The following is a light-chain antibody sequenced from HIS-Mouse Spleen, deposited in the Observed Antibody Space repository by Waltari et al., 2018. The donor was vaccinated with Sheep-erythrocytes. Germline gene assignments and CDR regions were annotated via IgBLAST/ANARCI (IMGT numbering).Light chain of an antibody. Sequence: QSVLTQPPSASGTPGQRVTISCSGSSSNIGSNTVNWYQQLPGTAPKLLIYSNNQRPSGVPGRFSGSESGTSASRAISGLQSEDEADYYCAAWDDSLNGWVFGGGTKLTVL. CDR3: AAWDDSLNGWV. J-gene: IGLJ3*02. CDR2: SNN. CDR1: SSNIGSNT. V-gene: IGLV1-44*01.